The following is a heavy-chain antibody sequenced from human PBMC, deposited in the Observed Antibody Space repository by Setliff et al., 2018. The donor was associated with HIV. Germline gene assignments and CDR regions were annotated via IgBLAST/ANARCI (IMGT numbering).Heavy chain of an antibody. CDR1: GYTFSYA. V-gene: IGHV1-3*01. Sequence: ASVKVSCKASGYTFSYAMHWVRQAPGQRLEWMGWINAGNGNTKYSQKFQGRVTITRDTSATTAYMELRSLRSEDTAVYYCARGHGVYSGSYLAVYFDYWGQGTLVTVSS. CDR3: ARGHGVYSGSYLAVYFDY. J-gene: IGHJ4*02. D-gene: IGHD1-26*01. CDR2: INAGNGNT.